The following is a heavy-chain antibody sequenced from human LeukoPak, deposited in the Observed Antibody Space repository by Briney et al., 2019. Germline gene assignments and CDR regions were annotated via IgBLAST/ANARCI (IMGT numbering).Heavy chain of an antibody. Sequence: PGGSLRLSYAASGFTFSNYAITWVRQAPGKGLEWVSTISSSGTNTYYADSVKGRFTISRDNSKNTLYLQMNSLRAEDTAVYYCAKDGHYDSSGFTLQYWGQGTLVTVS. CDR1: GFTFSNYA. V-gene: IGHV3-23*01. CDR2: ISSSGTNT. J-gene: IGHJ1*01. D-gene: IGHD3-22*01. CDR3: AKDGHYDSSGFTLQY.